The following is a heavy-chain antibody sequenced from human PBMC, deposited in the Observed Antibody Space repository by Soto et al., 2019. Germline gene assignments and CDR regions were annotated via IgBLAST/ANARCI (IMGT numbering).Heavy chain of an antibody. V-gene: IGHV3-21*04. D-gene: IGHD6-13*01. J-gene: IGHJ6*02. CDR2: ISSGSSYM. CDR3: TRVGIAAGGIYAMDV. CDR1: GFTFSSYS. Sequence: PGGSLRLSCAASGFTFSSYSVNWLRQAPGKGLEWVSSISSGSSYMKYADSVKGRFTISRDNAKRSLYLQMNSLRAEDTAAYFRTRVGIAAGGIYAMDVWGQGTKVTVSS.